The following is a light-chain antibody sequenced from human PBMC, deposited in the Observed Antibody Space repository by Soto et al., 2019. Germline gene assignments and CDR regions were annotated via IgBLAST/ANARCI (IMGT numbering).Light chain of an antibody. CDR2: AAS. V-gene: IGKV1-27*01. Sequence: DIHMTQSPSSLAASVGHIFTITCRASQGISNYLAWYQKKPGKVPNLLIYAASTLQSGVPSRLSGSGYGTDLTLTISSLQNEDVETYYCQKYNSATLTFGGGTKVDIK. J-gene: IGKJ4*01. CDR3: QKYNSATLT. CDR1: QGISNY.